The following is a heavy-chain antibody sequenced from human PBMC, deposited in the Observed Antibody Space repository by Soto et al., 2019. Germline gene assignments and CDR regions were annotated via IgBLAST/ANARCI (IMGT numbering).Heavy chain of an antibody. J-gene: IGHJ5*01. CDR1: GFIFDSYA. D-gene: IGHD1-1*01. V-gene: IGHV3-23*01. CDR2: ISGSGNDK. CDR3: AKDGGAQRHNWFDS. Sequence: EVQLLESGGGLVQPGGSLRLSCAASGFIFDSYAMNWVRQAPGKGLEWVSDISGSGNDKYYADSVKGRFTISRDNSKNTLYLQMNSLRAEDTAVYYCAKDGGAQRHNWFDSWGQGILVTVSS.